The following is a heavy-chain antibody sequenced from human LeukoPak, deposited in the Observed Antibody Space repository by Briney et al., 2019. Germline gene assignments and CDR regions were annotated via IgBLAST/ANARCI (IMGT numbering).Heavy chain of an antibody. CDR1: GFTFSSYS. J-gene: IGHJ4*02. CDR2: ISSSSSYI. V-gene: IGHV3-21*01. Sequence: GGSLRLSCAASGFTFSSYSMNWVRQAPGKGLEWVSSISSSSSYIYYADSVKGRFTISRDNAKNSLYLQMNSLRAEDTAVYYCARSLGSSGYQDYWGQGTLVTVSS. CDR3: ARSLGSSGYQDY. D-gene: IGHD3-22*01.